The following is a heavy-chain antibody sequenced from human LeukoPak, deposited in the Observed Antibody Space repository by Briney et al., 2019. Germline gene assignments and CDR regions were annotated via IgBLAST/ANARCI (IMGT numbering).Heavy chain of an antibody. V-gene: IGHV4-39*01. D-gene: IGHD3-3*01. J-gene: IGHJ4*02. CDR1: GGSISTRSYY. CDR2: IYYVGTT. Sequence: SETLSLTCTVSGGSISTRSYYWGWIRQPPGKGLEWIGNIYYVGTTDYNPSLKSRVTISVDTSRNQFSLRLRSVTAADTAVYYCARIFGVVSKNFDQWGQGTLVTVSS. CDR3: ARIFGVVSKNFDQ.